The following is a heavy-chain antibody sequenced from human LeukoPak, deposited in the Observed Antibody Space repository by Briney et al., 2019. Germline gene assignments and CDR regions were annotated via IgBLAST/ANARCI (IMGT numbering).Heavy chain of an antibody. CDR3: ALIVGATTVDY. CDR2: INPDSGGT. Sequence: ASVKVSCKASGYTFNVYYMYWVRQAPGQGLEWMGWINPDSGGTNYGQKFQGRVTMTRDTSISTAYMELSRLRSDDTAVYYCALIVGATTVDYWGQGTLVTVSS. CDR1: GYTFNVYY. J-gene: IGHJ4*02. D-gene: IGHD1-26*01. V-gene: IGHV1-2*02.